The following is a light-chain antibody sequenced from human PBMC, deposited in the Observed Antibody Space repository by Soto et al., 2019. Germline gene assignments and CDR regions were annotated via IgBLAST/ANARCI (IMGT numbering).Light chain of an antibody. CDR2: GAS. Sequence: ILLTQSPSSLSASVGDRVTISCRSSQGIANFLAWYQQKPGKAPKLLIYGASTLQSGVPSRFSGSGSGTDFTLTISSLQPEDFATYYCQHLNSFPIPFGPGTKVDIK. V-gene: IGKV1-9*01. J-gene: IGKJ3*01. CDR3: QHLNSFPIP. CDR1: QGIANF.